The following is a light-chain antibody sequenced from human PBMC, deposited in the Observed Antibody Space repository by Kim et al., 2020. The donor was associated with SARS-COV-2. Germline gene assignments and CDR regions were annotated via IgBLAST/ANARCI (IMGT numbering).Light chain of an antibody. Sequence: PGQGVTISGTGSSSNIGAGYDVHWYQQLPGTAPKLLIYGNSNRPSGVPDRFSGSKSGTSASLAITGLQAEDEADYYCQSYDSSLRVFGGGTKLTVL. J-gene: IGLJ3*02. CDR1: SSNIGAGYD. V-gene: IGLV1-40*01. CDR2: GNS. CDR3: QSYDSSLRV.